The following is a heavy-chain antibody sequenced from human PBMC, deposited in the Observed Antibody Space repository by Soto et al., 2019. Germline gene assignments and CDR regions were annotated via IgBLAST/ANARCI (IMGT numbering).Heavy chain of an antibody. J-gene: IGHJ4*02. CDR3: ARDRGFWSGYYREAYVLDN. CDR2: VHASGST. CDR1: GGSLSGYS. Sequence: QVRLQESGPGLVKPSETLSLTCSVSGGSLSGYSWSWIRQTPGKGLEWAGSVHASGSTNYNPSLKSGVTMLADASKNRVTLNLSSVTSADTAVYYCARDRGFWSGYYREAYVLDNWGPGTLVTVYS. D-gene: IGHD3-3*01. V-gene: IGHV4-59*12.